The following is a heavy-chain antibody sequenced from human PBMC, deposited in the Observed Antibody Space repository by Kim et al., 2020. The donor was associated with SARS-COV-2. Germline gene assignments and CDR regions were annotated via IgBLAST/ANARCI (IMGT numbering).Heavy chain of an antibody. Sequence: SETLSLTCTVPGGSISSSSYYWGWIRQPPGKGLERIGSIYYSGSPYYNPSLKSRVTISVDTSKNQFSLKLSSVTATDTAVYYCARGRRSCSGGSCTNWFYAWGQGTMVSVSS. D-gene: IGHD2-15*01. CDR3: ARGRRSCSGGSCTNWFYA. J-gene: IGHJ5*02. CDR1: GGSISSSSYY. V-gene: IGHV4-39*07. CDR2: IYYSGSP.